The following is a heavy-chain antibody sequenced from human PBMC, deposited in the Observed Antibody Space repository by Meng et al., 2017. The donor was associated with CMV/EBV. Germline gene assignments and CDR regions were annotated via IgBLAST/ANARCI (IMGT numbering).Heavy chain of an antibody. J-gene: IGHJ4*01. D-gene: IGHD3-22*01. CDR2: IYYSGST. Sequence: SETLSLTCSVSGGSIGTYHWSWIRQRPGKGLECIGYIYYSGSTNYNASLKSRVTISLDTPKNQFSLKLTSVTAADTAVYFCARLSSSYETVDMIDYNFDYWGQGILVTVSS. CDR3: ARLSSSYETVDMIDYNFDY. CDR1: GGSIGTYH. V-gene: IGHV4-59*01.